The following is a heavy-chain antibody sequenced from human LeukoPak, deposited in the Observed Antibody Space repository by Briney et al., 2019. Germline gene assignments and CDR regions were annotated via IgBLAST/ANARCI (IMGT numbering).Heavy chain of an antibody. CDR3: PRVSHDGIVGATERFGFDY. V-gene: IGHV3-7*01. Sequence: GGSLRLSCAASGFTFSSYWMSWVRQAPGKGLEWVANIKQDGSEKYYVDSVKGRFTISRDNAKNSLYLQMNSLRAEDTAVYYCPRVSHDGIVGATERFGFDYWGQGTLVTVSS. CDR2: IKQDGSEK. J-gene: IGHJ4*02. D-gene: IGHD1-26*01. CDR1: GFTFSSYW.